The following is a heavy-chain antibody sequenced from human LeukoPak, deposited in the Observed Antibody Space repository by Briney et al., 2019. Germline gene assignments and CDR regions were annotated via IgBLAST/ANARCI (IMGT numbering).Heavy chain of an antibody. Sequence: QAGGSLRLSCAASGFTFSSYSMNWVRQAPGKGLEWVSYISSSSSTIYYADSVKGRFTISRDNAKNSLYLQMNSLRAEDTAVYYCARDRLIAAAGRGNWFDPWGQGTLVTVSS. J-gene: IGHJ5*02. CDR2: ISSSSSTI. CDR3: ARDRLIAAAGRGNWFDP. V-gene: IGHV3-48*04. D-gene: IGHD6-13*01. CDR1: GFTFSSYS.